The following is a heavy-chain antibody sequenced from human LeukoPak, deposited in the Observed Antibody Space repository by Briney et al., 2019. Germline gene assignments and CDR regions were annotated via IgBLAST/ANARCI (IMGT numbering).Heavy chain of an antibody. J-gene: IGHJ4*02. CDR1: GFTFITYW. D-gene: IGHD3-22*01. Sequence: GGSLRLSCAASGFTFITYWISWVRQAPGRGLEWVANIKQDGSVKYYVDSAKGRFTISRDNAKNSVYLEMNSLRADDTAVYYRATASRDISGYRNYLDNWGQGTLVTVSS. CDR2: IKQDGSVK. V-gene: IGHV3-7*03. CDR3: ATASRDISGYRNYLDN.